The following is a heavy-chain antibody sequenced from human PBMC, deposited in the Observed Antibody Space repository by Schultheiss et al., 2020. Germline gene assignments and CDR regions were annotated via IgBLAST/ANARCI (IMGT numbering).Heavy chain of an antibody. J-gene: IGHJ4*02. CDR3: ARSRSTRLSSLDY. V-gene: IGHV3-30-3*01. CDR1: GFSFTTYA. CDR2: ISYDGTNK. D-gene: IGHD3-16*02. Sequence: SLKISCAASGFSFTTYAMHWVRQAPGKGLEWVAVISYDGTNKYYADSVRGRFTISRDVAKNTLYLQMSRLRPEDTAVYYCARSRSTRLSSLDYWGQGTLVTVSS.